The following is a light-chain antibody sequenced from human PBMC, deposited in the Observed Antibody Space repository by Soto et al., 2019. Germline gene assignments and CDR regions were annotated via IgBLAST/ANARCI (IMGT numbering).Light chain of an antibody. CDR3: QLYNSFSQV. CDR1: RSINTW. V-gene: IGKV1-5*01. Sequence: DIQMTQSPSTLSASVGDRVNITCRASRSINTWLAWSQQKPGKAPKLLIYGASTLESGVPSRFSGSGSGTEFTLTITSLQPDDFATYYCQLYNSFSQVFGGGTKVEIK. J-gene: IGKJ4*01. CDR2: GAS.